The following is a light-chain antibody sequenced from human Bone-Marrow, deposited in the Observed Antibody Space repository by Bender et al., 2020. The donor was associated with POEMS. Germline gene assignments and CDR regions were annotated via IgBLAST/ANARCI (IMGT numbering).Light chain of an antibody. Sequence: QSALTQPASVSGSPGQSITISCTGTSGDVGDYNLVSWYQQHPGKAPRLMIYDVSHRPSGVSDRFSGSKSANMASLTISGLQAEDEADYYCSSYATSTVFFGGGTKLTVL. CDR1: SGDVGDYNL. CDR3: SSYATSTVF. CDR2: DVS. J-gene: IGLJ2*01. V-gene: IGLV2-14*03.